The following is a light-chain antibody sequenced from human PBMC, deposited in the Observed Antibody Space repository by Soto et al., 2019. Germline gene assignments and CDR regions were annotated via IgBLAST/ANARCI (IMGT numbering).Light chain of an antibody. Sequence: QSVLAQPASVCGSPGQANTISCTGTISDVGGYNYVSWYQQHPGKAPKLMIYEVSNRPSGVSNRFSGYKSGNTASLTISGLQAEAEADYYCSSYTSSSTYVFGTGTTVTV. J-gene: IGLJ1*01. V-gene: IGLV2-14*01. CDR3: SSYTSSSTYV. CDR1: ISDVGGYNY. CDR2: EVS.